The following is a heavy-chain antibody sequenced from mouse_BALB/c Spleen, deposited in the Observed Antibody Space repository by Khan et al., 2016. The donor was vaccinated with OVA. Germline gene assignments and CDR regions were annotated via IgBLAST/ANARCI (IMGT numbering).Heavy chain of an antibody. Sequence: QVQLKESGPGLVAPSQSLSITCTVPGFSLTSYGVSWVRQPPGKGLEWLGAIWGDGSTNYHSALKSRLSISKDNSKSQVFLKQNSLQTDDDATYYCAKHNHGTLYAVDYWGQGTSVTVSS. V-gene: IGHV2-3*01. CDR2: IWGDGST. CDR1: GFSLTSYG. CDR3: AKHNHGTLYAVDY. D-gene: IGHD2-1*01. J-gene: IGHJ4*01.